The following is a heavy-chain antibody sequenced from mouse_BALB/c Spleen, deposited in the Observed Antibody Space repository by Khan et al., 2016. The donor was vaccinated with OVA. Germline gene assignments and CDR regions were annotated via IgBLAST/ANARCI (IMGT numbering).Heavy chain of an antibody. J-gene: IGHJ3*01. CDR3: VGDGAYYRNGGWFAY. Sequence: VKLQQSGAELARPGASVKMSCKASGYTFTSYTIHWIKLRPGQGLEWIGYINPSNGYTNYNQKFKDKATLTADKSSTTAYMQLSSLTSDDSAVYSCVGDGAYYRNGGWFAYWGQGTLVTVSA. D-gene: IGHD1-1*01. CDR2: INPSNGYT. CDR1: GYTFTSYT. V-gene: IGHV1-4*01.